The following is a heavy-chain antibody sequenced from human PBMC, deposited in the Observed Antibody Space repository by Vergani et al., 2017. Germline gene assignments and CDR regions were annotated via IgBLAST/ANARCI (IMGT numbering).Heavy chain of an antibody. V-gene: IGHV3-33*01. CDR3: ARDQTTTVTTLGYYFDY. J-gene: IGHJ4*02. Sequence: QVQLVESGGGVVQPGRSLRLSCAASGFTFSSYGMHWVRQAPGKGLEWVAVIWYDGSNNYYADSVKGRFTISRDNSKNTLYLQMNSLRAEETAVYYCARDQTTTVTTLGYYFDYWGQGTLVTVSS. CDR2: IWYDGSNN. CDR1: GFTFSSYG. D-gene: IGHD4-17*01.